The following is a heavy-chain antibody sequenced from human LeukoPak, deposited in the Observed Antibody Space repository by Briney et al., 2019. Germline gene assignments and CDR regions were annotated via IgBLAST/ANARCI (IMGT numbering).Heavy chain of an antibody. D-gene: IGHD2-2*01. CDR1: GFTFRSYS. V-gene: IGHV3-21*01. CDR3: ARAPTVLVGYCSSSSCQADY. Sequence: PGGSLRLSCAASGFTFRSYSMNWVRQAPGKGLEWVSAIDPSSAYIYYADSVKGRFTISRDNAENSLYLQMNSLRVEDTAVYYCARAPTVLVGYCSSSSCQADYWGQGTLVTVSS. CDR2: IDPSSAYI. J-gene: IGHJ4*02.